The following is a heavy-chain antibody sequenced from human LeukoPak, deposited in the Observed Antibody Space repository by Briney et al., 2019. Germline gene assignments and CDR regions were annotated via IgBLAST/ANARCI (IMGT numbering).Heavy chain of an antibody. CDR1: GYTFTSYD. D-gene: IGHD3-3*01. CDR3: ARGVRYYYYYYYTDV. Sequence: ASVKVSCKASGYTFTSYDINWVRQATGQGLEWMGWMNPNSGNTGYAQKFQGRVTITRNTSISTAYMELSSLRSEDTAVYYCARGVRYYYYYYYTDVWGKGTTVTVSS. V-gene: IGHV1-8*03. J-gene: IGHJ6*03. CDR2: MNPNSGNT.